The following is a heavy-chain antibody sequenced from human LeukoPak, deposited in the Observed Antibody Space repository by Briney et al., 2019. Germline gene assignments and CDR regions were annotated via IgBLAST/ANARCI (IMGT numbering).Heavy chain of an antibody. V-gene: IGHV3-23*01. Sequence: PGGSLRLSCAASGFTFSSYAMSWVRQAPGKGLEWVSAISGSGGSTYYADPVKGRFTISRDNSKNTLYLQMNSLRAEDTAVYYCAKNVNYDILTGRIDYWGQGTLVTVSS. CDR2: ISGSGGST. D-gene: IGHD3-9*01. CDR1: GFTFSSYA. CDR3: AKNVNYDILTGRIDY. J-gene: IGHJ4*02.